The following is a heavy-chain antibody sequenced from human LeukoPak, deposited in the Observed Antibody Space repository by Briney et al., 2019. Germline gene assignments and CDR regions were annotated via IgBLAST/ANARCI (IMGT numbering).Heavy chain of an antibody. J-gene: IGHJ6*03. CDR2: ISSSSSTI. CDR1: GFTFSSYS. V-gene: IGHV3-48*01. Sequence: PGGSLRLPCAASGFTFSSYSMNWVRQAPGKGLEWVSYISSSSSTIYYADSVKGRFTISRDNAKNSLYLQMNSLRAEDTAVYYCARDHYDFWSGYPPSYMDVWGKGTTVTVSS. CDR3: ARDHYDFWSGYPPSYMDV. D-gene: IGHD3-3*01.